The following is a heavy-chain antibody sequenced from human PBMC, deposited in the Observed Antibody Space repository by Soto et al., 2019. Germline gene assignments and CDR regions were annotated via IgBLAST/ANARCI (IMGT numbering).Heavy chain of an antibody. CDR1: GFTFGDYW. CDR3: ATAEVDY. CDR2: MTGDGRTT. J-gene: IGHJ4*02. V-gene: IGHV3-74*03. Sequence: EVQLVESGGGLVQPGGSLRLSCAASGFTFGDYWMHWVRQPPGKGPEWVSRMTGDGRTTQYADSVKGQFTPSRDNAKSTLYLQMNSLRAEDTAVYYCATAEVDYWGPGTLVTVSS.